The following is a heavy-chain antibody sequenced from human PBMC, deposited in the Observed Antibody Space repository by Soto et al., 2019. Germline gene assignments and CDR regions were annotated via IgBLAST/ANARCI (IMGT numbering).Heavy chain of an antibody. J-gene: IGHJ6*02. CDR3: AREQGYQSRYGMDA. D-gene: IGHD6-13*01. CDR2: IYYCGST. Sequence: PSETLSLTCTLSVTSVTRGSYYWSWIRQPPGKGLEWIGYIYYCGSTEYNASLKSRVTISADTSKNQFSLKLSSVTTADTAVYYCAREQGYQSRYGMDAWG. V-gene: IGHV4-61*01. CDR1: VTSVTRGSYY.